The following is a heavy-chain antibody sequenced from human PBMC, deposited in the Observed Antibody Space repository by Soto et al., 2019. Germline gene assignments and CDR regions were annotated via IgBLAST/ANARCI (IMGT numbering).Heavy chain of an antibody. J-gene: IGHJ4*02. CDR1: GLTFSDYY. CDR3: AASSGWSFDY. Sequence: PGGSLRLSCEASGLTFSDYYMSWIRQAPGKGLEWVSYISNSGSPIYYADSLKGRFTISRDNATNSLYLHMNSLRVEDTAVYYCAASSGWSFDYWGQGTLVTVSS. CDR2: ISNSGSPI. V-gene: IGHV3-11*01. D-gene: IGHD6-19*01.